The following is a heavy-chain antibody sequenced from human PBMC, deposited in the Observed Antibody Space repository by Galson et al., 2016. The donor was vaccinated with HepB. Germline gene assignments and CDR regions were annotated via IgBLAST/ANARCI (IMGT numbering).Heavy chain of an antibody. CDR3: ARSDILSGSYFDF. D-gene: IGHD3-9*01. V-gene: IGHV3-21*01. CDR2: INSRSTYI. CDR1: GFTFSTYT. Sequence: SLRLSCAASGFTFSTYTMNWVRQAPGKGLEWISSINSRSTYIYYADSVKGQFTISRDNAKKSLFLEMNSLRAEDTAVYYCARSDILSGSYFDFWGQGTVVTLSS. J-gene: IGHJ4*02.